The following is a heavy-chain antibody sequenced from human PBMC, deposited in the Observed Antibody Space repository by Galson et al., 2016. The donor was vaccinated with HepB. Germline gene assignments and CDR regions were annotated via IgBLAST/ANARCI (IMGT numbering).Heavy chain of an antibody. CDR3: AKITKAFWSGYYSHY. V-gene: IGHV3-23*05. D-gene: IGHD3-3*01. CDR1: GFTFSNYA. J-gene: IGHJ4*02. Sequence: SLRLSCAASGFTFSNYAMSWVRQAPGKGLEYIAYIDSSRTITYYADSVKGRFTISRDNSKNTVYLQMNSLRVEDTALYYCAKITKAFWSGYYSHYWGQGTLVTVSS. CDR2: IDSSRTIT.